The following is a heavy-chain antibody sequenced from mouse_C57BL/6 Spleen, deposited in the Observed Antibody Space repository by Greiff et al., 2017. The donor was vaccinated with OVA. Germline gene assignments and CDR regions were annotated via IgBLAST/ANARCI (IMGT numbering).Heavy chain of an antibody. D-gene: IGHD1-1*01. V-gene: IGHV1-80*01. J-gene: IGHJ1*03. CDR1: GYAFSSYW. CDR2: IYPGDGDT. CDR3: ARDYGSSHWYFDV. Sequence: LVESGAELVKPGASVKISCKASGYAFSSYWMNWVKQRPGKGLEWIGQIYPGDGDTNYNGKFKGKATLTADKSSSTAYMQLSSLTSEDSAVDVGARDYGSSHWYFDVWGTGTTVTVSA.